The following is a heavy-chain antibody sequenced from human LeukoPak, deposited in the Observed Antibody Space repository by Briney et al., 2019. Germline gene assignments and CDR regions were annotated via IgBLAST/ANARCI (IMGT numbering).Heavy chain of an antibody. CDR2: IIPIFGTA. J-gene: IGHJ4*02. CDR3: AAQTANYGGNGGNFDY. Sequence: ASVKVSCKASGGTFSSYAISWVRQAPGQGLEWMGGIIPIFGTANYAQKFQGRVTITTDESTSTAYMELSSLRSEDTAVYYCAAQTANYGGNGGNFDYWGQGTLVTVSS. D-gene: IGHD4-23*01. V-gene: IGHV1-69*05. CDR1: GGTFSSYA.